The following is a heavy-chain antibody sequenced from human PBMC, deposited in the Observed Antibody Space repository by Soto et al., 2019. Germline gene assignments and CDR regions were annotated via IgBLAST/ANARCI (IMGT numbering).Heavy chain of an antibody. V-gene: IGHV3-23*01. J-gene: IGHJ4*02. CDR3: AKEEQGGRLGYYFDY. Sequence: EVQLLESGGGLIQAGGSLRLSCAASGFTFSTYAMSWVRQAPGKGLEWVSAISGSGGNSYYADSVKGRFTVSRDNAKNTLYLQQDSLRDGDTAVYYCAKEEQGGRLGYYFDYWGQGSLVTVSS. CDR2: ISGSGGNS. D-gene: IGHD6-19*01. CDR1: GFTFSTYA.